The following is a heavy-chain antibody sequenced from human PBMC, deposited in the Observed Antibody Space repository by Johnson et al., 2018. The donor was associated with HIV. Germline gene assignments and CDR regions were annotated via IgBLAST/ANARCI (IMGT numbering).Heavy chain of an antibody. CDR2: ISYDGTNK. J-gene: IGHJ3*01. CDR3: AKGLGSYYEAFDL. V-gene: IGHV3-30*18. Sequence: VQLVESGGGLVKPGGSLRLSCAASGFTFSNYAMDWVRQAPGKGLEWVAVISYDGTNKYYADSVKGRLTISRDNSKNTLYLQMNSLRAEDTAVYYCAKGLGSYYEAFDLWGQGTMVIVSS. CDR1: GFTFSNYA. D-gene: IGHD3-10*01.